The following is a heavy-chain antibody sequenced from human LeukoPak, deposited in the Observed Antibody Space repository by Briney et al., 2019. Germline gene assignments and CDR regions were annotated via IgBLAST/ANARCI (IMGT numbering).Heavy chain of an antibody. Sequence: PGGSLRLSCAASGFTFSSYSMNWVRQAPGKGLEWVSSISSSSSYIYYADSVKGRFTISRDNAKNSLYLQMNSLRAEDTAVYYCARVGTWIQLWSAPDYWGQGTLVTVSS. V-gene: IGHV3-21*01. J-gene: IGHJ4*02. D-gene: IGHD5-18*01. CDR1: GFTFSSYS. CDR2: ISSSSSYI. CDR3: ARVGTWIQLWSAPDY.